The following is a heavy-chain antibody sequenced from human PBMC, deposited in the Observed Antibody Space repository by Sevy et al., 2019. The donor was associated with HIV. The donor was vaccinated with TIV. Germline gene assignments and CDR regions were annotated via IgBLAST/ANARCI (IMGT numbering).Heavy chain of an antibody. CDR2: ISGSGTRT. V-gene: IGHV3-23*01. CDR1: GFSFDSYG. Sequence: GGSLRLSCAVSGFSFDSYGMTWVRQAPGKGLEWVSGISGSGTRTYYADSVKGRFSISRDNSKNRLYLQMNSLRSEDTAHLCCEKGGGGHYDPDEIGYYFYYYNMDVWGKGTTVTVSS. D-gene: IGHD3-22*01. J-gene: IGHJ6*03. CDR3: EKGGGGHYDPDEIGYYFYYYNMDV.